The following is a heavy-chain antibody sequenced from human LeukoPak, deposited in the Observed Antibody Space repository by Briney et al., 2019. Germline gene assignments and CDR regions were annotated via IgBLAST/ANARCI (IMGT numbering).Heavy chain of an antibody. D-gene: IGHD3-10*01. V-gene: IGHV5-51*01. J-gene: IGHJ6*03. CDR1: GYSFTSYW. CDR3: ARHRPTYYYGSGSGRYYYMDV. Sequence: GESLKISCEGSGYSFTSYWIGWVRQMPGKGLECMGIIYPGDSDTRYSPSFQGQVTISADKSISTAYLQWSSLKASDTAMYYCARHRPTYYYGSGSGRYYYMDVWGKGTTVTISS. CDR2: IYPGDSDT.